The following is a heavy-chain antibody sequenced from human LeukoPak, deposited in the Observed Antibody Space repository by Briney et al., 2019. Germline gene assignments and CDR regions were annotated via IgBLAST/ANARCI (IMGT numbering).Heavy chain of an antibody. D-gene: IGHD3-22*01. J-gene: IGHJ4*02. CDR3: ARGRGSWYDSSGSPYIRFDY. CDR2: INPDSGGT. Sequence: GAAVKVSCKASGYTFTGYFIHWVRQAPGQGLEWMGWINPDSGGTNYAQKFQGRVTMTRDTSISTAYMELSRLRSDDSAICYCARGRGSWYDSSGSPYIRFDYWGQGTLVTVSS. CDR1: GYTFTGYF. V-gene: IGHV1-2*02.